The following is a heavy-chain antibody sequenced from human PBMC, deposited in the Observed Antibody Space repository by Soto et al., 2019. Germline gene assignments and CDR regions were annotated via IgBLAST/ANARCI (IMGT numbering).Heavy chain of an antibody. CDR1: GFSLSTSGVG. J-gene: IGHJ4*02. D-gene: IGHD3-10*01. V-gene: IGHV2-5*02. Sequence: QITLKESGPPLVKPTQTLTLTCTFSGFSLSTSGVGVGWIRQPPGKALEWLALIYWDDDKRYSPSLKSRLTITKDTSKNQVVLTMTNKDPVDTATYYGAHRYHYYGSGSYDYWGQGTLVTVSS. CDR2: IYWDDDK. CDR3: AHRYHYYGSGSYDY.